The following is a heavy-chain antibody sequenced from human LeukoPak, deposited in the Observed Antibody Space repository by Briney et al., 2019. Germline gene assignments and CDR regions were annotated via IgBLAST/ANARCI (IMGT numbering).Heavy chain of an antibody. V-gene: IGHV1-69*13. D-gene: IGHD3-22*01. CDR1: GGTFSSYA. CDR2: IIPIFGTA. CDR3: ARDQTSRYYDSSGYYAFDI. Sequence: ASVKVSRKASGGTFSSYAISWVRQAPGQGLEWMGGIIPIFGTANYAQKFQGRVTITADESTSTAYMELSSLRSEDTAVYYCARDQTSRYYDSSGYYAFDIWGQGTMVTVSS. J-gene: IGHJ3*02.